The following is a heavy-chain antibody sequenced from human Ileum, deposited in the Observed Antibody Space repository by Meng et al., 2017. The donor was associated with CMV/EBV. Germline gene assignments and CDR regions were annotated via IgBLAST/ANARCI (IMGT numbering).Heavy chain of an antibody. CDR3: TTGPGLGGDY. CDR2: IYPGDSDT. Sequence: KVSGYSFTSYWIGSVRQLPGEGLEWMGIIYPGDSDTRYSPSFQAQVTISADKSISTAYLQWSSLKASDTAMYYCTTGPGLGGDYWGQGTLVTVSS. V-gene: IGHV5-51*01. D-gene: IGHD1-1*01. J-gene: IGHJ4*02. CDR1: GYSFTSYW.